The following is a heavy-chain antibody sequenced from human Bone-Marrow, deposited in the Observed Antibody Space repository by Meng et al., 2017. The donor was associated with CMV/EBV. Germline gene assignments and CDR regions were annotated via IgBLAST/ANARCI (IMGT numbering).Heavy chain of an antibody. V-gene: IGHV3-30*02. CDR2: IRHDGTNK. CDR3: AKDLLLFGGPNAYFDY. D-gene: IGHD3-16*01. CDR1: GFRFDDYG. J-gene: IGHJ4*02. Sequence: LSLTCVASGFRFDDYGMHWVRQTPGKGLGWVAFIRHDGTNKFYGDSVKGRFTISRDNSKNTVYLQMNSLRPEETAVYYCAKDLLLFGGPNAYFDYWGQGMAVTVSS.